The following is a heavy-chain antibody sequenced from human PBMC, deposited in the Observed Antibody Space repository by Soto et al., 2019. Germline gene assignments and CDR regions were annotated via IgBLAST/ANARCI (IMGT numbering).Heavy chain of an antibody. CDR3: ARALMTWGEAFDI. J-gene: IGHJ3*02. CDR2: IYYSGST. Sequence: SETLSLTCTVSGGSISSYYWSWIRQPPGKGLEWIGYIYYSGSTNYNPSLKSRVTISVDTSKNQFSLKLSSVTAADTAVYYCARALMTWGEAFDIWGQGTMVTVSS. V-gene: IGHV4-59*01. CDR1: GGSISSYY. D-gene: IGHD3-16*01.